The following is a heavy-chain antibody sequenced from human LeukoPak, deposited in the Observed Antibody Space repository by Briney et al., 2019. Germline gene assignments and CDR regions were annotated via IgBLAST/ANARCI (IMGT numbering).Heavy chain of an antibody. Sequence: GGSLRLSCAASGFTFDDYAMHWVRQAPGKGLEWVSGISWNSGRIGYADSVKGRFTISRDNAKNSLYLQMNSLRAEDTALYYCAKDDSSWSLRGMDVWGKGTTVTVSS. CDR3: AKDDSSWSLRGMDV. CDR1: GFTFDDYA. V-gene: IGHV3-9*01. CDR2: ISWNSGRI. D-gene: IGHD6-13*01. J-gene: IGHJ6*04.